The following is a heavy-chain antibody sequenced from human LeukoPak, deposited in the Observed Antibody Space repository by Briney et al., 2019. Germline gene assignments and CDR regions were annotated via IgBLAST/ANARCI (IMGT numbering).Heavy chain of an antibody. V-gene: IGHV4-59*01. J-gene: IGHJ6*01. Sequence: SETLSLTCTVSGGSISSYYWSWIRQPPGKGLEWIGYIYYSGSTNYNPSLKSRVTISVDTSKNQFSLKLSSVTAADTAVYYCARGWINYYYSSGYYNPGLGGMDVWGQGTTVTVSS. D-gene: IGHD3-22*01. CDR3: ARGWINYYYSSGYYNPGLGGMDV. CDR2: IYYSGST. CDR1: GGSISSYY.